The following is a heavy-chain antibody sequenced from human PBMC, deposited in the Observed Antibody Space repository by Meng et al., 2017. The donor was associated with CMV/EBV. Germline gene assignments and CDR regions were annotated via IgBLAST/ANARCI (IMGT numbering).Heavy chain of an antibody. CDR3: ARPSYCSGGSCYSPFDY. CDR2: MNPNSGNT. J-gene: IGHJ4*02. Sequence: ASVKVPCKASGYTFTSYDINWVRQATGQGLEWMGWMNPNSGNTGYAQKFQGRVTMTRNTSISTAYMELNSLRAEDTAVYYCARPSYCSGGSCYSPFDYWGQGTLVTVSS. D-gene: IGHD2-15*01. V-gene: IGHV1-8*01. CDR1: GYTFTSYD.